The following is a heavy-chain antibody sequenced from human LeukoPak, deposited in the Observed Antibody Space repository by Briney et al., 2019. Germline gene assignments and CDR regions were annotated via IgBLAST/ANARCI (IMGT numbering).Heavy chain of an antibody. J-gene: IGHJ4*02. CDR2: ISSSGSTI. CDR1: GFTFSDYY. CDR3: ARRYCSGGSCPFDC. D-gene: IGHD2-15*01. Sequence: PGGSLRLSCAASGFTFSDYYMSWIRQAPGKGLEWVSYISSSGSTIYYADSVKGRFTISRDNAKNSLYLQMNSLRAEDTAVYYCARRYCSGGSCPFDCWGQGTLVTVSS. V-gene: IGHV3-11*01.